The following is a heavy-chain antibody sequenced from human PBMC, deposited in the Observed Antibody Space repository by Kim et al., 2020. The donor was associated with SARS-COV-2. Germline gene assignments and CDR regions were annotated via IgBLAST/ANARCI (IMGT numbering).Heavy chain of an antibody. V-gene: IGHV3-43*01. J-gene: IGHJ3*01. CDR1: GFTFDDYT. D-gene: IGHD2-15*01. Sequence: GGSLRLSCAASGFTFDDYTMHWVRQAPGKGLEWVSLISWDGGSTYYADSVKGRFTISRDNSKNSLYLQMNSLRTEDTALYYCAKVGECSGGSCYSSIPRDAFDSWGPGTITHVSS. CDR2: ISWDGGST. CDR3: AKVGECSGGSCYSSIPRDAFDS.